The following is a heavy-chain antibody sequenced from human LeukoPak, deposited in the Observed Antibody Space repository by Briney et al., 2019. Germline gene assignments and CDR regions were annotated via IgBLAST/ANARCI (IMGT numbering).Heavy chain of an antibody. CDR3: ARGPYSYDSSGAFDI. CDR1: GVSMNYYF. J-gene: IGHJ3*02. D-gene: IGHD3-22*01. CDR2: IHSSGTT. Sequence: SETLSLTCTVSGVSMNYYFWNWIRQPAGEGLQWIGRIHSSGTTNYNPSPKSRVTMSIDMSKNQFSLRLTSVTAADTAVYFCARGPYSYDSSGAFDIWGQGTMVTVSS. V-gene: IGHV4-4*07.